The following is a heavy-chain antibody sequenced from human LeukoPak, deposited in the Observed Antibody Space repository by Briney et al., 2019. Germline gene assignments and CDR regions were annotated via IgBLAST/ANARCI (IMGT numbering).Heavy chain of an antibody. V-gene: IGHV4-4*09. CDR1: GGSISSYY. D-gene: IGHD6-13*01. CDR3: ARRLYSSSCWFDP. CDR2: IYTSGTT. Sequence: SETLSLTCTVSGGSISSYYWSWIRQPPGKVLEWIGYIYTSGTTNYNPSLKSRVTISLDPSKNQFSLKLSSVTAADTAVYYCARRLYSSSCWFDPWGQGTLVTVSS. J-gene: IGHJ5*02.